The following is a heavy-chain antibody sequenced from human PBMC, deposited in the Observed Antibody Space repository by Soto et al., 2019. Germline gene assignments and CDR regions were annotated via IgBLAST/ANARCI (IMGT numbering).Heavy chain of an antibody. D-gene: IGHD3-3*01. CDR3: ARDKRDLRFLEWSYYFDY. CDR2: ISYDGGNK. J-gene: IGHJ4*02. Sequence: GGSLRLSCAASGFTFSSYGMHWVRQAPGKGLEWVALISYDGGNKYYADSVKGRFTISRDNSKNTLYLQMNSPRAEDTAVYYCARDKRDLRFLEWSYYFDYWGQGTLVTSPQ. V-gene: IGHV3-30*03. CDR1: GFTFSSYG.